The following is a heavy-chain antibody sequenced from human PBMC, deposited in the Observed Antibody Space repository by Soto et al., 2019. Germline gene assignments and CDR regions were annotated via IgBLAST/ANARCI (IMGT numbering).Heavy chain of an antibody. V-gene: IGHV4-59*08. CDR3: ARQYCSCGSCYLNWFDP. CDR1: GGSIISYY. Sequence: PSETLSLTGTVSGGSIISYYWSWIRQPPGKGVEWIGYIYYSGSTNYNPSLKRRVTLSVDTSKNHFSLKLSSVTAADTAVYYCARQYCSCGSCYLNWFDPWGQGTLVTVSS. J-gene: IGHJ5*02. CDR2: IYYSGST. D-gene: IGHD2-15*01.